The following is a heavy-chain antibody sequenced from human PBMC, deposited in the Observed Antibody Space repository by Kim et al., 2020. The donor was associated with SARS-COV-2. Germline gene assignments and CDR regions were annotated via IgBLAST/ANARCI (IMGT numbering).Heavy chain of an antibody. CDR2: ISYDGSNK. CDR1: GFTFSSYG. CDR3: ASSGGSGSYYNFYFDY. V-gene: IGHV3-33*05. D-gene: IGHD3-10*01. J-gene: IGHJ4*02. Sequence: GGSLRLSCAASGFTFSSYGMHWVRQAPGKGLEWVAVISYDGSNKYYADSVKGRFTISRDNSKNTLYLQMNSLRAEDTAVYYCASSGGSGSYYNFYFDYWGQGTLVTVSS.